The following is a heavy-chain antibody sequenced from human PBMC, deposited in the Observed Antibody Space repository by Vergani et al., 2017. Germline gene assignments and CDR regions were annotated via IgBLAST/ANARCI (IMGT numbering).Heavy chain of an antibody. CDR1: GSTFSNYA. CDR2: VSYSGGAT. CDR3: ARDKFFPKDVFDL. V-gene: IGHV3-23*01. Sequence: QLLESGGGLIQPGGSLRLSCAASGSTFSNYAMSWVRQPPGRGLEWVSAVSYSGGATWYAASVKGRFTISRDNFRPTVNLHMNFLIAEDTAIYYCARDKFFPKDVFDLWGQGTLVTVSS. J-gene: IGHJ3*01.